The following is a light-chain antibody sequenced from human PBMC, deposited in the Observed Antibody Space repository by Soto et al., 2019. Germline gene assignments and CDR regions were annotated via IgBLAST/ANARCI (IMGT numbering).Light chain of an antibody. V-gene: IGLV2-14*01. J-gene: IGLJ2*01. CDR1: SSDIGGYKY. Sequence: QSALTQPASVSGSPGQSITISCTGTSSDIGGYKYVSWYQQHPGKAPKLIIYEVSNWPSGVSLRFSGSKSGNTASLTISGLLPEDEADYYCTAYTSTTTLVFGGGTQLTVL. CDR2: EVS. CDR3: TAYTSTTTLV.